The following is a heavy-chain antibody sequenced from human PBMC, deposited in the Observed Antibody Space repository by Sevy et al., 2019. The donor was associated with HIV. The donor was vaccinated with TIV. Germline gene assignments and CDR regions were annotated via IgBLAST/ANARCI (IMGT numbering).Heavy chain of an antibody. CDR2: INHSGST. Sequence: SETLSLTCAVYGGSFSGYYWSWIRQPPGKGLEWTGEINHSGSTNYNPSLKSRVTISVDTSKNQFSLKLSSVTAAETAVYYCARGKEDSNLRHGPAENNWFDPWGQGTLVTVSS. CDR3: ARGKEDSNLRHGPAENNWFDP. J-gene: IGHJ5*02. CDR1: GGSFSGYY. D-gene: IGHD6-13*01. V-gene: IGHV4-34*01.